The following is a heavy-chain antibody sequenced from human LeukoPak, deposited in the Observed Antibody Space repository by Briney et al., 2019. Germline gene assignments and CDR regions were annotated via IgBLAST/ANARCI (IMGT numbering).Heavy chain of an antibody. Sequence: SETPSLTCAVYGGPFSGYYWSWIRQPPGKGLEWIGEINHSGSTNYNPSLKSRVTISVDTSKNQFSLKLSSVTAADTAVYYCARTDSRVTTENYFDYWGQGTLVTVSS. J-gene: IGHJ4*02. CDR2: INHSGST. D-gene: IGHD4-11*01. CDR1: GGPFSGYY. CDR3: ARTDSRVTTENYFDY. V-gene: IGHV4-34*01.